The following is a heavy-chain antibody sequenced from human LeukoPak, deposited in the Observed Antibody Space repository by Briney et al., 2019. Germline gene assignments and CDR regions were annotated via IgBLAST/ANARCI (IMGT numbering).Heavy chain of an antibody. V-gene: IGHV3-7*01. CDR3: ARIQNNWFDP. CDR2: IKEDGSEK. Sequence: PGGSLRLSCAASGFSFSSYWMSWVRQAPGKGLEWVANIKEDGSEKYYVGSVKGRFTISRDNAKNSLYLQMNSLRAEDTAVYYCARIQNNWFDPWGQGTLVTVSS. J-gene: IGHJ5*02. CDR1: GFSFSSYW.